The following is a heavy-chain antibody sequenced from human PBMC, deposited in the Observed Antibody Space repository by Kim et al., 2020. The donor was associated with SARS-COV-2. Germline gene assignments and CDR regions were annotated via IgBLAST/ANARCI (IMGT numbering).Heavy chain of an antibody. D-gene: IGHD2-2*01. J-gene: IGHJ3*02. V-gene: IGHV3-74*01. Sequence: ADSVKGRFTISRDNAKNTLYLQMNSLRAEDTAVYYCAREGYQLLIDAFDIWGQGTMVTVSS. CDR3: AREGYQLLIDAFDI.